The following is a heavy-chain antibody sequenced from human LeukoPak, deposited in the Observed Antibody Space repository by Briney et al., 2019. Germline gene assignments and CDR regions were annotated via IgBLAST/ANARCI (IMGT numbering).Heavy chain of an antibody. CDR3: ARGPSRRGLRSSADY. J-gene: IGHJ4*02. V-gene: IGHV3-23*01. CDR2: IGGSGDNT. Sequence: GGSLRLSCSASGLTFSNYAMSWVRQAPGERLEWVSAIGGSGDNTYYADSVKGRFTISRDNSKNVMFLQMHSLRAEDTALYVCARGPSRRGLRSSADYWGPGTLVTVSS. D-gene: IGHD6-13*01. CDR1: GLTFSNYA.